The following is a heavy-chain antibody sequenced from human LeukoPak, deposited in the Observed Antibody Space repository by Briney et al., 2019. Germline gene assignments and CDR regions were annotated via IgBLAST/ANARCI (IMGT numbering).Heavy chain of an antibody. CDR1: GFTVSSNY. CDR3: ARDRRTGRRIGYYYYMDV. Sequence: VGSLRLSCAASGFTVSSNYMSGVRQAPGKGLEWVSVIYSGGSTYYADSAQGRFTISRDNSKNTLYLQMSSLRAEDTAVYYCARDRRTGRRIGYYYYMDVWGKGTTVTVSS. D-gene: IGHD1-14*01. CDR2: IYSGGST. V-gene: IGHV3-66*02. J-gene: IGHJ6*03.